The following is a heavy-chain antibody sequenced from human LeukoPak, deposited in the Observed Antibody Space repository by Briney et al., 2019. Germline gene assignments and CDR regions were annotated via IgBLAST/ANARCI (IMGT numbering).Heavy chain of an antibody. CDR1: GGTFSSYA. V-gene: IGHV1-69*04. Sequence: SVKVSCKASGGTFSSYAISWVRQAPGQGLEWMGRIIPILGIANYAQKFQGRATITADKSTSTAYMELSSLRSEDTAVYYCAGTYDYVWGSYHHWFDPWGQGTLVTVSS. CDR2: IIPILGIA. D-gene: IGHD3-16*02. CDR3: AGTYDYVWGSYHHWFDP. J-gene: IGHJ5*02.